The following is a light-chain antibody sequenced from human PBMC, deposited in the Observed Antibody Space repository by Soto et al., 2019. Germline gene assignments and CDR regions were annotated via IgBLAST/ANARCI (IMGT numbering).Light chain of an antibody. CDR2: AAS. V-gene: IGKV1-39*01. CDR1: QSISSY. J-gene: IGKJ4*01. CDR3: QQYDNWPPLT. Sequence: DIQMTQSPSSLSASVGDRVTITCRASQSISSYLNWYQQKPGKAPKLLIYAASSLQSGVPSRFSGSGSGTDFTLTISSLQPEDFAVYYCQQYDNWPPLTFGGGTKVEI.